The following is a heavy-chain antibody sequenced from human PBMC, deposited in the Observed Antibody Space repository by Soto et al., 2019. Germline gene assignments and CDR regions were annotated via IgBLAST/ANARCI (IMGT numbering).Heavy chain of an antibody. CDR1: GFTINSYA. Sequence: EVQLLESGGGLVQPGGSLRLSCAVSGFTINSYAMSWVHQAPGKGLEWVSVISGSDGSTYSADSVKGRFTISRDNSKNTMYLQMSTLRAEDTAVYYCAKAAAAGFRLNYFDYWGQGTLVTVSS. CDR3: AKAAAAGFRLNYFDY. D-gene: IGHD6-13*01. CDR2: ISGSDGST. J-gene: IGHJ4*02. V-gene: IGHV3-23*01.